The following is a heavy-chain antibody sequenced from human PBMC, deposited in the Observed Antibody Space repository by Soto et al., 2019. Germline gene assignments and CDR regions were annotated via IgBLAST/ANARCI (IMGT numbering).Heavy chain of an antibody. J-gene: IGHJ3*02. CDR2: IIPIFGTT. CDR1: GGTFSNHA. D-gene: IGHD6-13*01. CDR3: AREVAADGTFREDGFDI. V-gene: IGHV1-69*12. Sequence: QVHLVQSGAEVKKPGSSVKVSCKASGGTFSNHAINWVRQAPGQGLEWMGRIIPIFGTTNYAQKFQGRVTFTADEPTVTAYMELSSLKHDDTAIDYCAREVAADGTFREDGFDIWGQGTLVTVSS.